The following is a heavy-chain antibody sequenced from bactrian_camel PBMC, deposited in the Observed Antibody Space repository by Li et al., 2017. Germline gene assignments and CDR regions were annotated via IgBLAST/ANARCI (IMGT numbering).Heavy chain of an antibody. J-gene: IGHJ4*01. D-gene: IGHD1*01. CDR3: AAKRYWHGSCLTQYDY. V-gene: IGHV3S9*01. Sequence: HVQLVESGGGSVQPGGSLRLSCGASGHTYRRYCLGCIRQVSGKERERVAHINFDGNANYADSVKGRFTISRDSFRNTLYLQMNSLKPEDTAMYYCAAKRYWHGSCLTQYDYSGQGTQVTVS. CDR1: GHTYRRYC. CDR2: INFDGNA.